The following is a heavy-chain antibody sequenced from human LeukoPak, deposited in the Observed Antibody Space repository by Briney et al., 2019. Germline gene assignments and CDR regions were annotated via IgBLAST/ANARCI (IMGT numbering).Heavy chain of an antibody. J-gene: IGHJ5*02. CDR3: ASQSYARFDP. D-gene: IGHD3-16*01. Sequence: GGSLRLSCAASGFTFSSNWMSWVRQAPGKGLEWVGNIQPDGSEQYPVDSVKGRFTVSRDNARNSLFLQMNSLRVEDTAVYYCASQSYARFDPWGQGTLVTVSS. V-gene: IGHV3-7*01. CDR1: GFTFSSNW. CDR2: IQPDGSEQ.